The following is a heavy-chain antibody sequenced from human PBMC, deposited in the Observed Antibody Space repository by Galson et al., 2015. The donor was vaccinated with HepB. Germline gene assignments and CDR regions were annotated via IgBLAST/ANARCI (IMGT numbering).Heavy chain of an antibody. J-gene: IGHJ6*02. V-gene: IGHV1-8*01. Sequence: SVKVSCKASGYTFTHYDINWVRQAAGQGLEWLGWINPNSGNTDHIRKFQGRITMTRDVSANTAYMELNSLGSEDTAVYYCARGQKQWLERAYYYYGLDVWGQGTTVTVS. D-gene: IGHD6-19*01. CDR1: GYTFTHYD. CDR2: INPNSGNT. CDR3: ARGQKQWLERAYYYYGLDV.